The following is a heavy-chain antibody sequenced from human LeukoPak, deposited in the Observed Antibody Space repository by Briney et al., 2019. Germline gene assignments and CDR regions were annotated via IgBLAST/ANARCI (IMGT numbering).Heavy chain of an antibody. CDR2: LYYGGST. J-gene: IGHJ4*02. Sequence: PSETLSLTCTVSGGAIAGSTYYWGWIPQPPGKGLEWMGSLYYGGSTHYNPSLKRRVTISVDTSKNQFSLKVFSVTAADTAVYYCARHRGDTPLHVDYWGQGTLVTVSS. CDR1: GGAIAGSTYY. V-gene: IGHV4-39*01. CDR3: ARHRGDTPLHVDY. D-gene: IGHD3-10*01.